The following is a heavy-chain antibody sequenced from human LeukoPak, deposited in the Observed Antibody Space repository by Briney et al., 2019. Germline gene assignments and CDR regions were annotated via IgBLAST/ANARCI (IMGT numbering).Heavy chain of an antibody. Sequence: SVKVSCKASGYTFTSYGISWVRQAPGQGLEWMGWISAYNGNTNYAQKLQGRVTMTTDTSTSTAYMELRSLRSDDTAVYYCARELDYVWGSYPFGAFDIWGQGTMVTVSS. D-gene: IGHD3-16*01. CDR2: ISAYNGNT. CDR3: ARELDYVWGSYPFGAFDI. J-gene: IGHJ3*02. CDR1: GYTFTSYG. V-gene: IGHV1-18*01.